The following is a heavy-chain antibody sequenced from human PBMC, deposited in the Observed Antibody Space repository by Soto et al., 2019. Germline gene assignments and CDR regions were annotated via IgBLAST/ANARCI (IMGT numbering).Heavy chain of an antibody. CDR2: INSDGSST. CDR1: GFTFSSYW. J-gene: IGHJ4*02. V-gene: IGHV3-74*01. Sequence: GGSLRLSCAASGFTFSSYWMHWVRQAPGKGLVWVSRINSDGSSTSYADSVKGRFTISRDNAKNTLYLQMNSLRAEDTAVYYCATPLRYSSGYDVDYWGQGTLVTVSS. D-gene: IGHD6-19*01. CDR3: ATPLRYSSGYDVDY.